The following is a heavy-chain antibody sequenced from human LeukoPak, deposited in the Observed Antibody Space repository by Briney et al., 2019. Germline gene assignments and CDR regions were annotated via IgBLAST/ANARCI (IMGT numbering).Heavy chain of an antibody. D-gene: IGHD6-19*01. CDR3: ARVADSSGWLFPLDF. V-gene: IGHV4-59*01. CDR1: GGSISSYY. J-gene: IGHJ4*02. Sequence: SETLSLTCTVSGGSISSYYWSWIRQPPGKGLEWIGNIYYSGSTNYNPSLKSRVTISVDTSKNQFSLKLSSVTAADTAVYYCARVADSSGWLFPLDFWGQGTPVTVSS. CDR2: IYYSGST.